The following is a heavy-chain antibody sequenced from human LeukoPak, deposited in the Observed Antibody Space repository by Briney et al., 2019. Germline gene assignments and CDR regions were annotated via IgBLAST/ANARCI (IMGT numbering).Heavy chain of an antibody. Sequence: GGSLRLSCAASGFTFSSYAMSWVRQAPGKGLEWVSTISGGGGRTWYADSVKGRFTISRDNSKNTVDVQLNSLRAEDTAVYYCAKFRGSEKTVIDWWGQGTLVSVSS. D-gene: IGHD3-16*01. CDR3: AKFRGSEKTVIDW. V-gene: IGHV3-23*01. CDR1: GFTFSSYA. J-gene: IGHJ4*02. CDR2: ISGGGGRT.